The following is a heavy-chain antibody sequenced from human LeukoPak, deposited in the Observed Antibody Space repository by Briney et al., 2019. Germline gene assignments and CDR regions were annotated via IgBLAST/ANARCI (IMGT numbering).Heavy chain of an antibody. CDR1: GGSIRSTSYY. J-gene: IGHJ5*02. Sequence: SETLSLTCTVSGGSIRSTSYYWGWIRQPPGKGLEWLGSVHYSGSTYDNPSLKSRVTISVDTSRNQFSLKLISVTAADTAVYYCARRSTVAGRGRFDPWGQGTLVTVSS. V-gene: IGHV4-39*01. D-gene: IGHD6-19*01. CDR3: ARRSTVAGRGRFDP. CDR2: VHYSGST.